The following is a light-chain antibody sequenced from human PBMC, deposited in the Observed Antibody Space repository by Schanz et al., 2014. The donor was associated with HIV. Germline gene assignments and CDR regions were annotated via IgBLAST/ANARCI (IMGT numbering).Light chain of an antibody. Sequence: DIQMTQSPSSLSASVGDRVTITCRASQGIRSDLGWFQQKPGKAPKRLIDDASTLQSGVPSRFSGSGSGTXFTXXXXXLXXXXFATYYCLQYNSYPWTFAQGTKVEIK. J-gene: IGKJ1*01. CDR2: DAS. V-gene: IGKV1-17*01. CDR3: LQYNSYPWT. CDR1: QGIRSD.